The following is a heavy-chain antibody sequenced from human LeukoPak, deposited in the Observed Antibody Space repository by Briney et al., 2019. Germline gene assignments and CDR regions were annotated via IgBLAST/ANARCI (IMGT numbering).Heavy chain of an antibody. D-gene: IGHD2-15*01. CDR2: ICTSCDCT. Sequence: AGGSLRLSCAASGFTFKNYGMSWVRQAPGKGLEWVSAICTSCDCTYYGDSVKGRFTISRDNSKNTVYLQMNSVRAEDTAIYYCVKNGDRGAYCSGGSCYPYYYYYMDVWGKGTTVTISS. V-gene: IGHV3-23*01. CDR3: VKNGDRGAYCSGGSCYPYYYYYMDV. J-gene: IGHJ6*03. CDR1: GFTFKNYG.